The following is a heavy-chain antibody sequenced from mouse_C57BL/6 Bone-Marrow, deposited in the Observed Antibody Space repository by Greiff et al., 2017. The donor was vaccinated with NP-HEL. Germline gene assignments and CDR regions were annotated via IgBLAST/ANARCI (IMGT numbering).Heavy chain of an antibody. J-gene: IGHJ2*01. D-gene: IGHD1-1*01. V-gene: IGHV1-81*01. CDR1: GYTFTSYG. Sequence: VQLQQSGAELARPGASVKLSCKASGYTFTSYGISWVKQRTGQGLEWIGEIYPRSGNTYYNEKFKGKATLTADKSSSTAYMELRSLTSEDSAVYFCARLYYYGVDYWGQGTTLTVSS. CDR2: IYPRSGNT. CDR3: ARLYYYGVDY.